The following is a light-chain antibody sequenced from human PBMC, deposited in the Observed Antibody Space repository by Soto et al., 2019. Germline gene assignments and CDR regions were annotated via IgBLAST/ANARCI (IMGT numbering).Light chain of an antibody. V-gene: IGKV1-27*01. CDR2: AAS. Sequence: DVRITQSPASLSASVGDRVTITCRASQGISNYLAWYQQKPGKVPKLLIYAASTLQSGVPSRFSGSGSGTDFTLTISSLQPDDFATYYCQHYNSYSEALGQGTKVDI. CDR1: QGISNY. J-gene: IGKJ1*01. CDR3: QHYNSYSEA.